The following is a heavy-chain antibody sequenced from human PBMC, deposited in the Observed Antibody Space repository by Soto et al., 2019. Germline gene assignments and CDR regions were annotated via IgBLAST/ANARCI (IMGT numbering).Heavy chain of an antibody. CDR3: ARNYYDGSGHFF. Sequence: QLQLQESGPGLVKPSETLSLTCTISGGSISSSRSYWLWIRQPPEKGLEWIGSAYNSGSTHSNPSLKSRVTISVDTSISQVSLKLTSVTAADSAVYYCARNYYDGSGHFFWGQGTLVTVSS. CDR1: GGSISSSRSY. CDR2: AYNSGST. D-gene: IGHD3-22*01. J-gene: IGHJ4*02. V-gene: IGHV4-39*01.